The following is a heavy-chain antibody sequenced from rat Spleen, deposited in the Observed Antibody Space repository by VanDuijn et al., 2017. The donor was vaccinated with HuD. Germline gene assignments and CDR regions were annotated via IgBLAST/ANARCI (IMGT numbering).Heavy chain of an antibody. D-gene: IGHD1-9*01. Sequence: QVQLKESGPGLVQPSQTLSLTCTVSEFSLTGNNIHWVRQPPGKGLEWMGRMRYDGDTSYNSALKSRLSISRDTSKSQVFLKMNSLQTEDTAIYFCTRGQYYGYNSFAYWGQGVMVTVSS. J-gene: IGHJ2*01. V-gene: IGHV2S30*01. CDR2: MRYDGDT. CDR3: TRGQYYGYNSFAY. CDR1: EFSLTGNN.